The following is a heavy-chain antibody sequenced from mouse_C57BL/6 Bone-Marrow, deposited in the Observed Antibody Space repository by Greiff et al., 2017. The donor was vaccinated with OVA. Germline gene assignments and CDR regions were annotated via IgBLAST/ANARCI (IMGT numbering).Heavy chain of an antibody. CDR3: ARSHDYDRRFAY. V-gene: IGHV1-80*01. J-gene: IGHJ3*01. CDR2: IYPGDGDT. D-gene: IGHD2-4*01. Sequence: QVQLQQSGAELVKPGASVKISCKASGYAFSSYWMNWVKQRPGKGLEWIGQIYPGDGDTNYNGKFKGKATLTADKSSSTAYMQLSSLTSEDSAVYYCARSHDYDRRFAYWGQGTLVTVSA. CDR1: GYAFSSYW.